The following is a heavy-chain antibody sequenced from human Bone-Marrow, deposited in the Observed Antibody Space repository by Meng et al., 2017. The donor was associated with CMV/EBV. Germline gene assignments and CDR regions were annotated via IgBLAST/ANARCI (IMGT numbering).Heavy chain of an antibody. D-gene: IGHD2-2*02. J-gene: IGHJ6*02. CDR1: GGSISSYY. CDR3: ARAVVVPAAINYYYGMDV. CDR2: IYYSGRT. V-gene: IGHV4-59*12. Sequence: SETLSLTCHVSGGSISSYYWSWIRQPPGKGLEWIGYIYYSGRTNYNPSLKSRVTISVDTSKNQFSLKLSSVTAADTAVYYCARAVVVPAAINYYYGMDVWGQGPTVTIYS.